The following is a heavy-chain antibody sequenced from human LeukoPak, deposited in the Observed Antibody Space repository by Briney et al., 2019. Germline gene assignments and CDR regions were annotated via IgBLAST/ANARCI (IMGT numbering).Heavy chain of an antibody. CDR1: GVSFSDYY. V-gene: IGHV4-34*01. CDR3: ATRPDIAATGPGWFDP. CDR2: INHSEST. Sequence: PSETLSLTCAVYGVSFSDYYWSWIRQPPGKGLEWTGEINHSESTNYNPSLKSRVTVSVDTSKNQFSLKLSSVTAADTAVYYRATRPDIAATGPGWFDPWGQGTLVTVSS. D-gene: IGHD6-13*01. J-gene: IGHJ5*02.